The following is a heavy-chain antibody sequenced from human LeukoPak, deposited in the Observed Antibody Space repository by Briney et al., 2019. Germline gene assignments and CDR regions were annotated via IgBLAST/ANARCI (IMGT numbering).Heavy chain of an antibody. Sequence: APVKVSCTASGYTFTSYGISWVRQAPGQGLEWMGWISGYNGNTNYAQKFQGRVTMTTDKSTSTVYMEVRSLRFDDTAVYYCARGPRYCSTSSCFSEWYWFDPWGQGTLVTVSS. D-gene: IGHD2-2*01. CDR2: ISGYNGNT. V-gene: IGHV1-18*01. J-gene: IGHJ5*02. CDR1: GYTFTSYG. CDR3: ARGPRYCSTSSCFSEWYWFDP.